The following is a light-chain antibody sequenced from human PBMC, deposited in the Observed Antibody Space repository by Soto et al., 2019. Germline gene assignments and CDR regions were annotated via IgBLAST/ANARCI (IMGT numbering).Light chain of an antibody. CDR2: GAS. Sequence: EIVMAQSPATLSVSPGESATRSCRASQSVNSNLAWYQQKRGQAPRLLIYGASTRATGIPARFSGSGSGTEFTLTITSLQSEDFAVYYCQHYNNWLRTFGQGTKVDIK. V-gene: IGKV3-15*01. CDR3: QHYNNWLRT. CDR1: QSVNSN. J-gene: IGKJ1*01.